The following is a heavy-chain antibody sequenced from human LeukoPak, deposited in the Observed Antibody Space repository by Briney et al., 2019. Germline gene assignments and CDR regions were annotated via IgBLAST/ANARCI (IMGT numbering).Heavy chain of an antibody. Sequence: ASVKVSCKASGYTFTSYYMHWVRQAPGQGLEWMGIINPSGGSTSYAQKFQGRVTMTRDMSTSTVYMVLSSLRSEDTDVYYCAREVAGGYISSGPLGYWGQGTLVTVSS. V-gene: IGHV1-46*01. D-gene: IGHD6-19*01. J-gene: IGHJ4*02. CDR3: AREVAGGYISSGPLGY. CDR1: GYTFTSYY. CDR2: INPSGGST.